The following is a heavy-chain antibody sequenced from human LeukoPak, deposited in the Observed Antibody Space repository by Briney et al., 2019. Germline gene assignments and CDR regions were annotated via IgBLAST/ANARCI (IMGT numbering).Heavy chain of an antibody. Sequence: GGSLRLSCAASGFTVSNNYMSWVRQAPGKGLEWVSLIYSGGSTNYADSVKGRFTISRDNSKNTLYLQMNSLRVEDTAVYYCARDILTGSQSRFQHWGQGTLVTVSS. CDR3: ARDILTGSQSRFQH. J-gene: IGHJ1*01. D-gene: IGHD3-9*01. CDR1: GFTVSNNY. V-gene: IGHV3-66*01. CDR2: IYSGGST.